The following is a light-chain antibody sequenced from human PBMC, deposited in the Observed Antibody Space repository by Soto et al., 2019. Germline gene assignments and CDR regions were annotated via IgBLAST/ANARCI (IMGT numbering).Light chain of an antibody. CDR2: AAS. J-gene: IGKJ2*02. CDR1: QSISSY. V-gene: IGKV1-39*01. CDR3: QQSYSTPWT. Sequence: DIQMTQSPSSLSASVGDRVTITCLASQSISSYLNWYQQKPGKAPKLLIYAASSLQSGVPSRFSGSGSGTDFTLTISSLQPEDFATYYCQQSYSTPWTFGQGTKLEIK.